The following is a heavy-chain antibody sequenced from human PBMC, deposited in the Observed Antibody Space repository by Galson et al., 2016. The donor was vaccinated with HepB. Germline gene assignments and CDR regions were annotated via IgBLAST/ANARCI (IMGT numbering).Heavy chain of an antibody. D-gene: IGHD2-2*01. CDR1: GGSVSSMFYY. J-gene: IGHJ4*02. CDR2: IDYSGST. Sequence: SETLSLTCSVSGGSVSSMFYYWGWIRQPPGKGLEWIGSIDYSGSTYSNPSLKSRVTISVDTSKNQFFLKLTSVTAADTAVYYFAQHGYCITSSCFFDNWGQGTLVTVSS. V-gene: IGHV4-39*01. CDR3: AQHGYCITSSCFFDN.